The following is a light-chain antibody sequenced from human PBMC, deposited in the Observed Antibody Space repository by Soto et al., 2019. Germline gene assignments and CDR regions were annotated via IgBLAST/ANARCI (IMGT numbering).Light chain of an antibody. CDR3: MQALQTPHGGA. Sequence: DIVMTQSPLSLPVTPGEPASISCRSSQSLLHSNGYNYLDWYLQKPGQSPQLLIYLGSNRASGVPDRFSGSGSGTDFTLKISRVEAEDVGVYYCMQALQTPHGGAFGQGTKVEIK. J-gene: IGKJ1*01. CDR1: QSLLHSNGYNY. CDR2: LGS. V-gene: IGKV2-28*01.